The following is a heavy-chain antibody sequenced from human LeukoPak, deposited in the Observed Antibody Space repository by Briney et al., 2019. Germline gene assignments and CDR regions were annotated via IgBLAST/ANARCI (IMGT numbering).Heavy chain of an antibody. D-gene: IGHD3-22*01. CDR3: ARGRVVVVNRDAFDI. Sequence: SETLSLTCAVYGGSFSGYYWSWIRQPPGKGLEWIGEINHSGSTNYNPSLKSRVTISVDTSKNQFSLKLSSVTAADTAVYYCARGRVVVVNRDAFDIWGQGTMVTVSS. CDR1: GGSFSGYY. CDR2: INHSGST. J-gene: IGHJ3*02. V-gene: IGHV4-34*01.